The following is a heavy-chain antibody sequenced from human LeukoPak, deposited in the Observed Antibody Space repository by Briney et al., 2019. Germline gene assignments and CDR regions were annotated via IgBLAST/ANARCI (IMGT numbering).Heavy chain of an antibody. CDR3: ARGGSAEVSADY. J-gene: IGHJ4*02. CDR1: GYTFTGYY. Sequence: ASVNVSCKASGYTFTGYYIHWVRQAPGQGPECMGIINPRGGNTEYSQKLQGRITMTSDTSTSTVYMELSSLRSDDKAVYFCARGGSAEVSADYWGQGTLVTVSS. CDR2: INPRGGNT. D-gene: IGHD6-19*01. V-gene: IGHV1-46*01.